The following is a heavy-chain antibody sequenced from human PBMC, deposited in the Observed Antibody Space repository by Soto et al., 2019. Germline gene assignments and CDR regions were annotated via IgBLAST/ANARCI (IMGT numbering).Heavy chain of an antibody. D-gene: IGHD4-17*01. CDR1: GGSISSNNYY. J-gene: IGHJ4*02. V-gene: IGHV4-39*01. Sequence: PSETLSLTCTVSGGSISSNNYYWSWIRQHPGKGLEWIGYIYYSGSTYYNPSLKSRVTISVDTSKNQFSLKLSSVTAADTAVYYCARHDYGGFGLWGQGTLVTVSS. CDR3: ARHDYGGFGL. CDR2: IYYSGST.